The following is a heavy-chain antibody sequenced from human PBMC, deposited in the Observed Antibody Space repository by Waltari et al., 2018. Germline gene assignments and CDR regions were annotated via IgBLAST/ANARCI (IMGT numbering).Heavy chain of an antibody. D-gene: IGHD3-3*01. CDR2: IWYDGSNK. Sequence: QVQLVESGGGVVQSGRSLRLSCVGSGFTFTNHGMNWVRQAPGKGLEGVAVIWYDGSNKNYVDSVKGRFTISRDNSKNTMYLEMNRLRAEDTAVYFCARGDGGSGLGASDIWGQGTMVTVSS. CDR1: GFTFTNHG. J-gene: IGHJ3*02. CDR3: ARGDGGSGLGASDI. V-gene: IGHV3-33*01.